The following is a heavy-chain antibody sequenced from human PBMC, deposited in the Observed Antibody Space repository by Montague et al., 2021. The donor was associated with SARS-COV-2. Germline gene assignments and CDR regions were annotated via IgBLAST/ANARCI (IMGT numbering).Heavy chain of an antibody. CDR2: IYYSGST. CDR1: GGSISRYY. D-gene: IGHD5-24*01. V-gene: IGHV4-59*01. Sequence: TLSLTCTVSGGSISRYYWSWIRQPPGKGLEWIGYIYYSGSTNYNXXLESRVTISVDTSKNQFSLKLSSVTAADTAVYYCARVFPRWLQFDPYFDYWGQGTLVTVSS. J-gene: IGHJ4*02. CDR3: ARVFPRWLQFDPYFDY.